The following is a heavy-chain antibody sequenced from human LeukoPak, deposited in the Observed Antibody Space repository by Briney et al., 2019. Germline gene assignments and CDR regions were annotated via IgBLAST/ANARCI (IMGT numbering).Heavy chain of an antibody. Sequence: GGSLRLSCAASGFTFSNYAMSWVRQTPGKGLEWVSAISGPGGNTYYADSVRGRFTISRDNSKNTLYLQMNSLRAEDTAVYYCAKGAQGSPSSSWYRGYYFDYWGQGTLVTVSS. CDR1: GFTFSNYA. V-gene: IGHV3-23*01. D-gene: IGHD6-13*01. CDR2: ISGPGGNT. CDR3: AKGAQGSPSSSWYRGYYFDY. J-gene: IGHJ4*02.